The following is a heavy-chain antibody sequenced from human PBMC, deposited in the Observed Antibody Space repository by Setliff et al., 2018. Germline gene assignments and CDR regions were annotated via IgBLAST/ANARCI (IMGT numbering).Heavy chain of an antibody. Sequence: PSETLSLTCVVSGVSISSASYHWNWIRQRPGKGLEWIGYIYYSGSTHYSPSLKSRVTMSVDTSKNQFSLNLTSVTAADTAVYYCARASVVHAIAVGYWGQGTLVTVSS. D-gene: IGHD2-15*01. CDR3: ARASVVHAIAVGY. CDR2: IYYSGST. V-gene: IGHV4-30-4*08. CDR1: GVSISSASYH. J-gene: IGHJ4*02.